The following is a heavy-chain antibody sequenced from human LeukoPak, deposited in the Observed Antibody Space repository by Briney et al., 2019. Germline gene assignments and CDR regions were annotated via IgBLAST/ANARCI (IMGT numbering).Heavy chain of an antibody. Sequence: GGSLRLSCAASGFTFSSYAMSWVRQAPGKGLEWVSAISGSGGSTYYADSVKGRFTISRDNSKNTLYLQMNSLRAEDTAVYYCAIQVGSGYYRYFDYWGQGTLVTVSS. D-gene: IGHD3-22*01. J-gene: IGHJ4*02. V-gene: IGHV3-23*01. CDR3: AIQVGSGYYRYFDY. CDR1: GFTFSSYA. CDR2: ISGSGGST.